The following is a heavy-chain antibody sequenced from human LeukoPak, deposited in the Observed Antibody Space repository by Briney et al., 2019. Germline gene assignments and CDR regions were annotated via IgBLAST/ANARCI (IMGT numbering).Heavy chain of an antibody. J-gene: IGHJ4*02. Sequence: ASVKVSCKASGYTFTSYAMHWVRQAPGQRLEWMGWINAGNDNTKYSQKFQGRVTITRDTSASTAYMELSSLRSEDTAVYYCASSMVRGVKDYWGQGTLVTVSS. CDR3: ASSMVRGVKDY. CDR1: GYTFTSYA. V-gene: IGHV1-3*01. CDR2: INAGNDNT. D-gene: IGHD3-10*01.